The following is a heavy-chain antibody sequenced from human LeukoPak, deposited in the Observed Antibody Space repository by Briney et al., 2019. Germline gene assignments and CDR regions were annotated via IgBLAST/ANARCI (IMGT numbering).Heavy chain of an antibody. CDR3: ARGGSYLSAFDI. D-gene: IGHD1-26*01. V-gene: IGHV3-23*01. CDR1: GFTFSNYA. CDR2: ISGSASST. J-gene: IGHJ3*02. Sequence: GGTLRLSCAASGFTFSNYAMSWVRQAPGKGLEWVSAISGSASSTYHADSVKGRFTISRDNSKNTLYLQMSSLRADDTAVYYCARGGSYLSAFDIWGQGTMVTVSS.